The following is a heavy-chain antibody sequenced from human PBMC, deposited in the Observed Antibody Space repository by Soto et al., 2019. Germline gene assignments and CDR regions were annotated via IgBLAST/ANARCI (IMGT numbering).Heavy chain of an antibody. CDR2: ISSLSSPR. D-gene: IGHD1-26*01. V-gene: IGHV3-48*02. J-gene: IGHJ4*02. CDR3: VREDILGARSFDY. CDR1: GFTFGGYS. Sequence: GGSLRLSCAASGFTFGGYSMNWVRQAPGKGLEWISYISSLSSPRYYAESVEGRFIISRDNAKNSLYLQMNSLRDEDTAVYFCVREDILGARSFDYWGQGTRVTVSS.